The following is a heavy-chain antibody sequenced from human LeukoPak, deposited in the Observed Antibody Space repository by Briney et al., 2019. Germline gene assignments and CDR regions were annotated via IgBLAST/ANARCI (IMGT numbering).Heavy chain of an antibody. D-gene: IGHD3-22*01. Sequence: GGSLRLSCAASGFTFSSYSMNWVRQAPGKGLEWVSSISSSSSYIYYADSVKGRFTISRDNAKNTLYVQVNSLGTEDTAAYYCAKGSYYDSSGPFYFDYWGQGTLVTVSS. CDR1: GFTFSSYS. V-gene: IGHV3-21*04. CDR3: AKGSYYDSSGPFYFDY. J-gene: IGHJ4*02. CDR2: ISSSSSYI.